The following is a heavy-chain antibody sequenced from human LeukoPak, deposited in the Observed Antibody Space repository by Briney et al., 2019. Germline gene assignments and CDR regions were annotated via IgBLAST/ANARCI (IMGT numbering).Heavy chain of an antibody. CDR3: VRDTDYWSGYED. V-gene: IGHV1-69*05. CDR1: GGTFSSYA. Sequence: WASVKVSCKASGGTFSSYAISWVRQAPGQGLEWMGGIIPIFGTANYAQKFQGRVTITTDESTSTVYMELSSLRSEDTALYYCVRDTDYWSGYEDWGQGTLVAVSS. J-gene: IGHJ4*02. CDR2: IIPIFGTA. D-gene: IGHD3-3*01.